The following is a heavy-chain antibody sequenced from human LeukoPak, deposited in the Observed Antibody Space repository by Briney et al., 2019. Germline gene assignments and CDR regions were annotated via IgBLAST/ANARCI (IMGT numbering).Heavy chain of an antibody. D-gene: IGHD5-18*01. J-gene: IGHJ4*02. CDR2: IYYSGST. CDR3: ASTWIQLWFFDY. CDR1: GGSISSSSYY. V-gene: IGHV4-39*01. Sequence: PSETLSLTCTVSGGSISSSSYYWGWIRQPPGKGLEWIGSIYYSGSTYYNPSLKSRVTISVGTSKNQFSLKLSSVTAADTAVYYCASTWIQLWFFDYWGQGTLVTVSS.